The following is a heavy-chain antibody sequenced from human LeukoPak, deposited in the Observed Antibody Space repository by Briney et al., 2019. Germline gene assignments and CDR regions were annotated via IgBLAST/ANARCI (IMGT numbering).Heavy chain of an antibody. CDR2: IFHTGSI. D-gene: IGHD2-21*01. Sequence: SQTLSLTCVVSGDSISSGAYSWSWIRQPPGKGLEWIGYIFHTGSIFYNPSLKSRVTISVDNSENQFSLRLSSVTAADTAVYYCARELWFANAPGSWLDPWGQGTLVTVSS. CDR3: ARELWFANAPGSWLDP. V-gene: IGHV4-30-2*01. J-gene: IGHJ5*02. CDR1: GDSISSGAYS.